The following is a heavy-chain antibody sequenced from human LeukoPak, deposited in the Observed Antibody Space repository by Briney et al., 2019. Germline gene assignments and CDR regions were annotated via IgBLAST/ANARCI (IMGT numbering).Heavy chain of an antibody. Sequence: GGSLRLSCAASGFTFTTYGMHWVRQAPGKGLVWVSRIMSDGRSTYAESVKGRFTISRDTAKNTLYLQMNSLRAEDTAVYYCARDSQFIGPLYWGQGTLVTVSS. V-gene: IGHV3-74*01. CDR2: IMSDGRST. CDR3: ARDSQFIGPLY. CDR1: GFTFTTYG. D-gene: IGHD5-24*01. J-gene: IGHJ4*02.